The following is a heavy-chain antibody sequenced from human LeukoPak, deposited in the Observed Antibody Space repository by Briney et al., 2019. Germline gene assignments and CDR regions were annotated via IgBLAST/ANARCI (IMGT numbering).Heavy chain of an antibody. CDR2: MDPSSGKT. Sequence: ASVKVSWKASAYTFSSYDINWVRQATGQGLEWMGCMDPSSGKTAYAQKFQGRVTMSRDTSISTAYMELSSLRSEDTAVYYCTRLPKYSRPLDYWGQGTLVTVSS. J-gene: IGHJ4*02. D-gene: IGHD6-6*01. V-gene: IGHV1-8*02. CDR3: TRLPKYSRPLDY. CDR1: AYTFSSYD.